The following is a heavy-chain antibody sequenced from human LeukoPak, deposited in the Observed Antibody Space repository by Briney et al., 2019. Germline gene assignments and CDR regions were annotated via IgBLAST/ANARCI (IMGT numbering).Heavy chain of an antibody. CDR1: GYIFTVNH. J-gene: IGHJ5*02. D-gene: IGHD6-6*01. Sequence: ASVKVSCKASGYIFTVNHVHWVRQAPGQGLEWMGWISAYNGNTNYAQKLQDRVTMTTDTSTTTAYMELRSLRSDDTAVYYCARAIQYSSSKPWFDPWGQGTLVTVSS. CDR2: ISAYNGNT. CDR3: ARAIQYSSSKPWFDP. V-gene: IGHV1-18*04.